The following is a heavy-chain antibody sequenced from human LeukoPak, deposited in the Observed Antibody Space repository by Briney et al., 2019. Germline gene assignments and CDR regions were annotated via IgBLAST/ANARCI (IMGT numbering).Heavy chain of an antibody. D-gene: IGHD3-10*01. V-gene: IGHV4-34*01. J-gene: IGHJ5*02. CDR2: INHSGST. Sequence: SETLSLTCAVYGGSFSGYYWSWIRQPPGKGLEWIGEINHSGSTNYNPSLKSRVTISVDTSKNQFSLKLSSVTAADTAVYYCARNEQYYYGSGVWFDPWGQGTLVTVSS. CDR3: ARNEQYYYGSGVWFDP. CDR1: GGSFSGYY.